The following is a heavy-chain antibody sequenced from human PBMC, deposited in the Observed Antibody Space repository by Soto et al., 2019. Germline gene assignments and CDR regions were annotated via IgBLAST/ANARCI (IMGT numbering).Heavy chain of an antibody. CDR3: ASGEFLTTNYYYYGMAV. V-gene: IGHV1-69*13. D-gene: IGHD3-10*01. CDR2: IIPIFGTP. Sequence: ASVKVSCKASGGTFSTSPISWVRQAPGQGLEWMGGIIPIFGTPNYAQRFQGRLTITADESTTTAYLEVSSLRSEDTAVYYCASGEFLTTNYYYYGMAVWGQGTTVTVSS. J-gene: IGHJ6*02. CDR1: GGTFSTSP.